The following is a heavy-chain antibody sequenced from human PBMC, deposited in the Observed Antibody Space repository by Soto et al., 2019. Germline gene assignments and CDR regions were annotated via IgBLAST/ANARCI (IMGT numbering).Heavy chain of an antibody. CDR3: ARGHTWDLSTTFDY. CDR1: GGSFSGYY. V-gene: IGHV4-34*01. CDR2: INHSGST. D-gene: IGHD1-1*01. Sequence: SETLSLTCAVYGGSFSGYYWSWIRQPPGKGLEWIGEINHSGSTNYNPSLKSRVTISVDTSKNQFSLKLSSVTAADTAVYYCARGHTWDLSTTFDYWGQGTLVTVSS. J-gene: IGHJ4*02.